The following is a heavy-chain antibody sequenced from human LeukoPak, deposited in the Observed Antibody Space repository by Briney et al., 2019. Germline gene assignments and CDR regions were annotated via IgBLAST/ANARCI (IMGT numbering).Heavy chain of an antibody. CDR3: ARELPDYYYYGMDV. V-gene: IGHV7-4-1*02. CDR1: GYTFTSYA. J-gene: IGHJ6*02. CDR2: INTNTGNP. Sequence: ASVKVSCKASGYTFTSYAMNWVRQAPGQGLEWMGWINTNTGNPTYAQGFTGRFVFSLDTSVSTAYLQISSLKAEDTAVYYCARELPDYYYYGMDVWGQGTTVTVSS. D-gene: IGHD3-10*01.